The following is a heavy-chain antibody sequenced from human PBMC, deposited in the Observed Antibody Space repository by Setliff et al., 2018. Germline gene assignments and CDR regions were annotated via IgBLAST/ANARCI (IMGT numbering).Heavy chain of an antibody. CDR1: GGSITSGGYY. D-gene: IGHD3-22*01. J-gene: IGHJ4*02. Sequence: SETLSLTCTVSGGSITSGGYYWNWIRHLPGKGLKWIGHIDSSGRTYYNPSLKSRIIISADASKNQFSLRLTSVTAADTALYYCARHGGGTPYYYESRGFDSWGQGTQVTVSS. V-gene: IGHV4-31*03. CDR3: ARHGGGTPYYYESRGFDS. CDR2: IDSSGRT.